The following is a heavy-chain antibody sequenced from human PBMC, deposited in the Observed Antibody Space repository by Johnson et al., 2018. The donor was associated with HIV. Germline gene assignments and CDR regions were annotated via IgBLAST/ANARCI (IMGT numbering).Heavy chain of an antibody. V-gene: IGHV3-23*04. CDR2: ISGSGGST. D-gene: IGHD2-15*01. CDR3: VREGGYCSGGSCYWAFDL. Sequence: VQLVESGGGLVQPGGSLRLSCAASGFTFSSYAMSWVRQAPGKGLEWVSAISGSGGSTYYADSVKGRFTISRDNAKNSLFLQMNSLRAEDTALYYCVREGGYCSGGSCYWAFDLWGQGTMVTVSS. J-gene: IGHJ3*01. CDR1: GFTFSSYA.